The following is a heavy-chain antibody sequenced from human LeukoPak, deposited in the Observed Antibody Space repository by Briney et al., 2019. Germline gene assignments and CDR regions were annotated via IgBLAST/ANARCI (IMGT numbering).Heavy chain of an antibody. CDR1: GGSISSYY. J-gene: IGHJ4*02. CDR2: IYYSGST. Sequence: PSETLSLTCTVSGGSISSYYWSWIRQPPGKGLEWIGYIYYSGSTNYNPSLKSRVTISVDTSKNQFSLKLSSVTAADTAVYYCARGGSGYYDSSGYSDYWGQGTLVTVSS. D-gene: IGHD3-22*01. V-gene: IGHV4-59*08. CDR3: ARGGSGYYDSSGYSDY.